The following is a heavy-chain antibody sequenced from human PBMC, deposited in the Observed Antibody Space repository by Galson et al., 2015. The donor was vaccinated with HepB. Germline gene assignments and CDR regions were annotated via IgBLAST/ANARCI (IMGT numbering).Heavy chain of an antibody. CDR3: ARDSGYCSSTSCWAFDY. Sequence: SVKVSCKASGYTFTSYYMHWVRQAPGQGLEWMGIINPSGGSTSYAQEFQGRVTMTRDTSTSTVYMELSSLRSEDTAVYYCARDSGYCSSTSCWAFDYWGQGTLVTVSS. CDR2: INPSGGST. J-gene: IGHJ4*02. CDR1: GYTFTSYY. V-gene: IGHV1-46*03. D-gene: IGHD2-2*01.